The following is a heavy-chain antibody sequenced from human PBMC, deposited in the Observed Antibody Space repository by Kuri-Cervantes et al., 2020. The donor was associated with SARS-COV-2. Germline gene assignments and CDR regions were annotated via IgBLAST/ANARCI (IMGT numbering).Heavy chain of an antibody. J-gene: IGHJ4*02. Sequence: SETLSLTCTVSGGSISSSSYYWGWIRQPPGKGLEWIGSIYYSGSTYYNPSLKSRVTISVDTSKNQFSLKLSSVTAADTAVYYCAALAAAGSVDYWGQGTLVTVSS. CDR1: GGSISSSSYY. CDR2: IYYSGST. D-gene: IGHD6-13*01. CDR3: AALAAAGSVDY. V-gene: IGHV4-39*01.